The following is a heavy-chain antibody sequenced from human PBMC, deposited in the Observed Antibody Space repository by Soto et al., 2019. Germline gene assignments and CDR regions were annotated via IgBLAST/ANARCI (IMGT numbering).Heavy chain of an antibody. CDR1: GFSLSTSGVG. CDR2: IYWNDDK. Sequence: QITLKESGPTLVKPTQTLTLTCTFSGFSLSTSGVGVGWTRQPPGKALEWLALIYWNDDKRYSPSLKSRLTITKDTSKNQVVLTMTNMDPVDTATYYCAHRPVGRYFDWLLSNNYFDYWGQGTLVTVSS. CDR3: AHRPVGRYFDWLLSNNYFDY. V-gene: IGHV2-5*01. D-gene: IGHD3-9*01. J-gene: IGHJ4*02.